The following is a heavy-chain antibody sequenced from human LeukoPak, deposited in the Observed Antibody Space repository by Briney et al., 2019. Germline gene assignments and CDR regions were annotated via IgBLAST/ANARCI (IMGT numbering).Heavy chain of an antibody. CDR3: ARHYYFHDSSIYRYFDY. CDR2: VYNSGST. Sequence: SETLSLTCTVSGGSISSYDWSWIRHPPGEGLEWIGHVYNSGSTNYNPSLKSRVTISVDTSSNQFSLKLSSVTAADTAVYYCARHYYFHDSSIYRYFDYGGQGTLVTVSS. CDR1: GGSISSYD. D-gene: IGHD3-22*01. J-gene: IGHJ4*02. V-gene: IGHV4-59*01.